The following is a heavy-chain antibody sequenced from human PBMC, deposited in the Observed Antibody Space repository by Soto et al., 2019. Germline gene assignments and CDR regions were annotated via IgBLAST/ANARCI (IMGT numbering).Heavy chain of an antibody. CDR3: AASIFYYGMDV. V-gene: IGHV5-51*01. CDR1: GYTFTNYW. J-gene: IGHJ6*02. Sequence: GESLKISCKGSGYTFTNYWIGWVRQMPGKGLEWMGIIYPGDSDTKYNPSFQGQVTISADKSIATTYLQWSSLKASDTAIYYCAASIFYYGMDVWGQGTTVTVSS. CDR2: IYPGDSDT.